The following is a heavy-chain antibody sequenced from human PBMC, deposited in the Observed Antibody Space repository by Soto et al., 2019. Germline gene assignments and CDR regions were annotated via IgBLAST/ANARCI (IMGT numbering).Heavy chain of an antibody. Sequence: QVQLQESRPGLVKPSETLSLTCTVSGGSLSSGPYYWVWIRQPPGKVLEWIGFIYYSGSAYYNPSLNSRVTISIDTSKNQFSLKLTSVTAADTAVFYCARHGVDYGDYASYYYYGMDVWGRGTTVTVSS. CDR3: ARHGVDYGDYASYYYYGMDV. CDR1: GGSLSSGPYY. V-gene: IGHV4-39*01. D-gene: IGHD4-17*01. J-gene: IGHJ6*02. CDR2: IYYSGSA.